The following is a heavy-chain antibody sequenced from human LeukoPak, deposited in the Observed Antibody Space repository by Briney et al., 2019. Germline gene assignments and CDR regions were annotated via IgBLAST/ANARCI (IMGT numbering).Heavy chain of an antibody. D-gene: IGHD6-13*01. CDR3: AREGYIADDAFDI. J-gene: IGHJ3*02. V-gene: IGHV3-21*01. Sequence: GGSLRLSCAASGFTFSTYRMNWFRQAPGKGLDWVPSISSSSSYIYYADSVKGRFTISRDNAKNSLYLQMNSLRAEDTAVYYCAREGYIADDAFDIWGQGTMVTVSS. CDR2: ISSSSSYI. CDR1: GFTFSTYR.